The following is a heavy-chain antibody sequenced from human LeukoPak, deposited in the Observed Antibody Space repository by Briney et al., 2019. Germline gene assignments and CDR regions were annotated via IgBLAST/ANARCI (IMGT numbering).Heavy chain of an antibody. V-gene: IGHV4-39*07. J-gene: IGHJ4*02. Sequence: PSATLSLTCTVSGASMTFTHYYWVWVRQPPGKGLEWIGTINYYGSTYYNPSLKSRVSISLDTSKSQFSLKLSSVTAADTAVYYCARVGRLRLGESFDYWGQGTLVTVSS. CDR3: ARVGRLRLGESFDY. D-gene: IGHD3-16*01. CDR2: INYYGST. CDR1: GASMTFTHYY.